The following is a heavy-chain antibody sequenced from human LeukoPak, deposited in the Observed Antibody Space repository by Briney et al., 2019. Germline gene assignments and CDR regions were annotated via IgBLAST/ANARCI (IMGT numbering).Heavy chain of an antibody. J-gene: IGHJ2*01. CDR3: ARAYDSSGYYFSLGWYFDL. CDR2: IEQDGSEK. CDR1: GFTFSSYW. V-gene: IGHV3-7*04. D-gene: IGHD3-22*01. Sequence: PGGSLRLSCAASGFTFSSYWMSWVRQAPGKGLEWVANIEQDGSEKYYVDSVKGRFTIPRDNAKNSLYLQMNSLRAEDTAVYYCARAYDSSGYYFSLGWYFDLWGRGTLVTVSS.